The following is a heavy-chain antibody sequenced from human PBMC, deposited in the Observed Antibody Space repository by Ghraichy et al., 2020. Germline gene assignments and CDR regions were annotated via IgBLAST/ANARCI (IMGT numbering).Heavy chain of an antibody. CDR1: GGSVSSGSDN. Sequence: SETLSLTCTVSGGSVSSGSDNWSWNRQPTGKGLEWIGSFHYSGNTNYNPSHKSRATISVDTSKNQFSLRLSSVTAADTAIYYCARGVVVLRYFDYWGQGTLVTVSS. J-gene: IGHJ4*02. D-gene: IGHD3-16*02. CDR2: FHYSGNT. CDR3: ARGVVVLRYFDY. V-gene: IGHV4-61*01.